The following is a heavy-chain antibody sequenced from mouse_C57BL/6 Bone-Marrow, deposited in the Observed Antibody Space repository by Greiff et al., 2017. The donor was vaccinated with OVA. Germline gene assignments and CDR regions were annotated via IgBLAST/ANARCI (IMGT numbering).Heavy chain of an antibody. J-gene: IGHJ3*01. CDR1: GYTFTSYW. Sequence: QVQLKQPGAELVRPGTSVKLSCKASGYTFTSYWMHWVKQRPGQGLEWIGVIDPSDSYTNYNQKFKGKASLTVDTSSSTAYMQLSSLTSEDSAVYYCARTFFFAYWGQGTLVTVSA. V-gene: IGHV1-59*01. CDR3: ARTFFFAY. CDR2: IDPSDSYT.